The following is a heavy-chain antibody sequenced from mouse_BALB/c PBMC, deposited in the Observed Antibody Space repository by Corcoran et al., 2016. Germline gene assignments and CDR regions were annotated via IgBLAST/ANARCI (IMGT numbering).Heavy chain of an antibody. CDR2: IYPGSGST. V-gene: IGHV1-77*01. J-gene: IGHJ3*01. Sequence: QDQLQQSGPDLVKPGASVKMSCKPYGYTCTDYGISWVKQRTGQGLEWIGEIYPGSGSTYYNDKFKGKATLTADKSSNTAYMQPSSLTSADSAVYSCGRGEYGRCFAYWGQGTLVTVSA. D-gene: IGHD1-1*01. CDR3: GRGEYGRCFAY. CDR1: GYTCTDYG.